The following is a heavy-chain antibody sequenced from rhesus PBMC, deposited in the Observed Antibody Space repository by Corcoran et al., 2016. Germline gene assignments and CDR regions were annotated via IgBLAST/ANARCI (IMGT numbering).Heavy chain of an antibody. CDR3: AKSPYTANYWYFDL. CDR1: GSTFSSYG. Sequence: EVQLVETGGGLVQPGGSLILPCAASGSTFSSYGLRWVRQAPGKGLEWVSAINSGGGSTYYADSVKGRFTISRDNSKNTLSLQMNSLRAEDTAVYYCAKSPYTANYWYFDLWGPGTPITISS. D-gene: IGHD5-12*01. V-gene: IGHV3S5*01. CDR2: INSGGGST. J-gene: IGHJ2*01.